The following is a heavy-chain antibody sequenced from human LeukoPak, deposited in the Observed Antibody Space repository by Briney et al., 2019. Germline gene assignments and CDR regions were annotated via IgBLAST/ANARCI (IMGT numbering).Heavy chain of an antibody. Sequence: DSIGYIYYSGTTNYNPSLTRRVTISVDTSKNQFSLKLSSVTAADTAVYYCARGDYGDYYGYWGQGTLVTVSS. CDR2: IYYSGTT. CDR3: ARGDYGDYYGY. D-gene: IGHD4-17*01. V-gene: IGHV4-59*08. J-gene: IGHJ4*02.